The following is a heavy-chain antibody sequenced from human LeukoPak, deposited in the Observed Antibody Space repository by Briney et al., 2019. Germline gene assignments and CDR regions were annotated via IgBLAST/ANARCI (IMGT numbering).Heavy chain of an antibody. CDR1: GGSMSSNY. D-gene: IGHD6-13*01. CDR2: IHYSGST. Sequence: SETLSLTCTVSGGSMSSNYWSWIRQPPGKGLEWIGYIHYSGSTIYSPSLKSRVTISVNTSKKLFSLRLNSVTAADTTVYYCAREGSSWTEGFDYWGQGTLVTVSS. V-gene: IGHV4-59*12. J-gene: IGHJ4*02. CDR3: AREGSSWTEGFDY.